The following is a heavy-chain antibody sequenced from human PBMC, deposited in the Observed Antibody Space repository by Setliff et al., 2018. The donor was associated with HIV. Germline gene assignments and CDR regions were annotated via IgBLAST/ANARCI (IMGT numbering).Heavy chain of an antibody. J-gene: IGHJ4*02. CDR1: GGSITSSLYY. V-gene: IGHV4-31*03. Sequence: SETLSLTCTVSGGSITSSLYYWTWIRQHPGKGLEWIGYFYYSGFTYYNPSLKSRVSISVDTSKNQFSLKLSSVTAADTAVYYCATYNWNFIVGYWGQGTLVTVSS. CDR2: FYYSGFT. D-gene: IGHD1-7*01. CDR3: ATYNWNFIVGY.